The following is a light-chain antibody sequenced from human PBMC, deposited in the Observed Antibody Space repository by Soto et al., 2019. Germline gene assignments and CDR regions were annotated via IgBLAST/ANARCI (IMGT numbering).Light chain of an antibody. V-gene: IGLV2-11*01. CDR2: DVS. Sequence: QSVLTQPRSVSGSPGRSVTISCTGTSSDVGGYNYVSWYQQHPDKAPKLVIYDVSKRPSGVPDRFSGSKSGNTASLTISGLQAEDEADYYCCSYAGNYTPFVFGTGTKVTVL. CDR1: SSDVGGYNY. J-gene: IGLJ1*01. CDR3: CSYAGNYTPFV.